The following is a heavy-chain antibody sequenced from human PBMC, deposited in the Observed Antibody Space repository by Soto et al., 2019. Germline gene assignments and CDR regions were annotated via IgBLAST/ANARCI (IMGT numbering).Heavy chain of an antibody. CDR2: ISVSGGST. J-gene: IGHJ6*02. CDR1: GFTFSNYA. Sequence: EVQLLDSGGGLVQPGGSLRLSCAASGFTFSNYAMSWVRQAPGKGLEWVSFISVSGGSTYYADSVKGRFTISRDNSDNTVYLQMNSLRAEDTAVYYCAGGQRRERRPGSLWGKTLLGEESFWGDVWGQGTTVTVSS. CDR3: AGGQRRERRPGSLWGKTLLGEESFWGDV. V-gene: IGHV3-23*01. D-gene: IGHD3-16*01.